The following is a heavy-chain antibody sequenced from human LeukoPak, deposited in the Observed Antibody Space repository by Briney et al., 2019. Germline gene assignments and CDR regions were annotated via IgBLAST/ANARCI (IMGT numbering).Heavy chain of an antibody. V-gene: IGHV3-30-3*01. CDR2: ISYEGSNK. CDR3: ARDQHYGPNYYYYGMDV. J-gene: IGHJ6*02. D-gene: IGHD4/OR15-4a*01. Sequence: GGSLRLSCAASGFTFSSYAMHWVRQAPGKGLEGVAVISYEGSNKYYADSVKGRFTISRDNSKNTLYLQMNSLRAEDTAVYYCARDQHYGPNYYYYGMDVWGQGTTVTVSS. CDR1: GFTFSSYA.